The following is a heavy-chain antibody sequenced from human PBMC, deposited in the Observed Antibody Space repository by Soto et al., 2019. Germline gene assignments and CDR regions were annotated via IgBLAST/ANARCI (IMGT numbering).Heavy chain of an antibody. J-gene: IGHJ3*02. Sequence: GGSLSLWWAAAGGTFGGYARSWVRPAPGKGLEWVSAISGSGGSTYYADSVKGRFTISRDNSKNTLYLQMNSLRAEDTAVYYCAKDRSCSSTSCYRAFDIWDQGTMVTVSS. CDR2: ISGSGGST. CDR3: AKDRSCSSTSCYRAFDI. D-gene: IGHD2-2*02. V-gene: IGHV3-23*01. CDR1: GGTFGGYA.